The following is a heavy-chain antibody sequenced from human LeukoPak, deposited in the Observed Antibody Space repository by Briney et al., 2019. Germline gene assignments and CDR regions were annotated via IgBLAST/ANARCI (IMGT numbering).Heavy chain of an antibody. J-gene: IGHJ4*02. D-gene: IGHD6-13*01. CDR3: ARPGIAAAGTMDY. CDR2: MNPNSGNT. V-gene: IGHV1-8*01. Sequence: ASVKVSCKASGYTFTSYDINWVRQATGQGLEWMGWMNPNSGNTGYAQKFQGRVTMNRNTSISTAYMELSSLRSEGTAVYYCARPGIAAAGTMDYWGQGTLVTVSS. CDR1: GYTFTSYD.